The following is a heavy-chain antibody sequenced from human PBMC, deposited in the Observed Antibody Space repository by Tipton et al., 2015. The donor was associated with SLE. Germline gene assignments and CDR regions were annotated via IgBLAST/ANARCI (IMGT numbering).Heavy chain of an antibody. D-gene: IGHD6-13*01. Sequence: SLRLSCAASGFTFSSYSMNWVRQAPGKGLEWVSYISSSGSTIYYADSVKGRFTISRDNAKNSLYLQMNSLRAEDTAVYYCAREEIAAAGTGDAFDIWGQGTMVTVSS. CDR1: GFTFSSYS. CDR3: AREEIAAAGTGDAFDI. V-gene: IGHV3-48*04. CDR2: ISSSGSTI. J-gene: IGHJ3*02.